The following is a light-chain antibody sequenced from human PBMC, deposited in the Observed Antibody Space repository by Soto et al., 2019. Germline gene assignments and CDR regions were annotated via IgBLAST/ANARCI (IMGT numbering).Light chain of an antibody. V-gene: IGKV1-39*01. Sequence: DIHMTQSPSSLSASVGDRVTLTCRASQTISTFLNWYQHKPGKAPKLLIYDATNLYSGVPSRLSGSGSGTDFTLTISSLQPEDFATYSCQQSFSTPWTFGQGTKVDIK. CDR3: QQSFSTPWT. CDR2: DAT. J-gene: IGKJ1*01. CDR1: QTISTF.